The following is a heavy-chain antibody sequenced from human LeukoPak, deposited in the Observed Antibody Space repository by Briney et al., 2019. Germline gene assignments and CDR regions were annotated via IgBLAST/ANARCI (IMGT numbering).Heavy chain of an antibody. CDR1: GFTFSSYA. CDR3: AKDLRQWLVSYYFDY. CDR2: ISGSGGST. J-gene: IGHJ4*02. V-gene: IGHV3-23*01. Sequence: GGSLRLSCAASGFTFSSYAMSWVRQAPGKGLEWVSAISGSGGSTYYADSVKGRFTISRDNSKNTLYLKMNSLRAEDTAVYYCAKDLRQWLVSYYFDYWGQGTLVTVSS. D-gene: IGHD6-19*01.